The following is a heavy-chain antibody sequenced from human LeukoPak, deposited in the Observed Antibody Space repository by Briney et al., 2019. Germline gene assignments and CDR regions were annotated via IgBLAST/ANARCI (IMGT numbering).Heavy chain of an antibody. D-gene: IGHD6-13*01. J-gene: IGHJ4*02. Sequence: PGRSLRLSCAASGFTFSNYGMHWVRQAPGKGLEWVAVISYDGSSKYYADSVKGRFTISRDNSENTLSLQMNSLRAEDTAVYYCATESSSWRFDYWGQGTLVTVSS. V-gene: IGHV3-30*03. CDR1: GFTFSNYG. CDR3: ATESSSWRFDY. CDR2: ISYDGSSK.